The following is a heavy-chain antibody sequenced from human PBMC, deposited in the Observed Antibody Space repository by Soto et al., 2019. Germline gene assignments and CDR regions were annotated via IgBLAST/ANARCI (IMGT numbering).Heavy chain of an antibody. Sequence: QVQLQESGPGLVKHSQTLSLTCTVSGGSISSGGYYWSWVRQHPGKGLDLIGYIYYSGSTYYNPSLKSRVIISLDTSKNQFSLKMSSVTAADTAVYYCARVWGYGGNSRFDYWGQGTLVIDSS. CDR1: GGSISSGGYY. CDR3: ARVWGYGGNSRFDY. V-gene: IGHV4-31*03. D-gene: IGHD4-17*01. CDR2: IYYSGST. J-gene: IGHJ4*02.